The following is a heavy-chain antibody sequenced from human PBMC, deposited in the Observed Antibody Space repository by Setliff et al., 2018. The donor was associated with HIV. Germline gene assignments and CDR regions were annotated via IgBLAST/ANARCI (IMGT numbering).Heavy chain of an antibody. CDR3: ARGSKYDAEPDFDY. Sequence: ASVKVSCKASGYTFINYHITWVRQAPGQGLEWVGSTSASGINTNYTQGRVTMTTDISTSTAYMELSSLTSDDTAVYYCARGSKYDAEPDFDYWGQGTLVTVS. CDR2: TSASGINT. J-gene: IGHJ4*02. V-gene: IGHV1-18*01. D-gene: IGHD2-2*01. CDR1: GYTFINYH.